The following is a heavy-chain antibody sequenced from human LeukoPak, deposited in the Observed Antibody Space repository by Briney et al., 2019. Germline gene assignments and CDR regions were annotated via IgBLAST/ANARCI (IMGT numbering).Heavy chain of an antibody. Sequence: GGSLRLSCAASGFTFSSYSMNWVRQAPGKGLEWGSYISTSSSIIYYADSVKGRFTISRDNAKNSLYLQMNSLRDEDTAVYYCARGGEGYNCFDPWGQGTLVTVSS. D-gene: IGHD2-15*01. CDR1: GFTFSSYS. CDR2: ISTSSSII. J-gene: IGHJ5*02. CDR3: ARGGEGYNCFDP. V-gene: IGHV3-48*02.